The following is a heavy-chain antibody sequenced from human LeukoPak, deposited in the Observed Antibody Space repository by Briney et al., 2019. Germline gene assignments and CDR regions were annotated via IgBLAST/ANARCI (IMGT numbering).Heavy chain of an antibody. CDR2: IYYSGST. D-gene: IGHD4-23*01. Sequence: SETLSLTCTVSGGSISSGGYYWSWIRQHPGKGLEWIGYIYYSGSTYYNPSLKSRVTISVDTSKNQFSLKLSSVTAADTAVYYCARLRWSRFDYWGQGTLVTVSS. CDR1: GGSISSGGYY. J-gene: IGHJ4*02. CDR3: ARLRWSRFDY. V-gene: IGHV4-31*03.